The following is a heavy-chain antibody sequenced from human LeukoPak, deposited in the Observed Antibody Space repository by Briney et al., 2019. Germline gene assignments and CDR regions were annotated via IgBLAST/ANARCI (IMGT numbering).Heavy chain of an antibody. J-gene: IGHJ5*02. D-gene: IGHD5-18*01. Sequence: ASVKVSCKASGYTFTGYYMHWVRQAPGQGLEWMGWINPNSGGTNYAQKFQGRVTMTRDTSISTAYMELSRLRSDDTAVYYCARGGYSYGFASWFDPWGQGTLVTVSS. V-gene: IGHV1-2*02. CDR3: ARGGYSYGFASWFDP. CDR1: GYTFTGYY. CDR2: INPNSGGT.